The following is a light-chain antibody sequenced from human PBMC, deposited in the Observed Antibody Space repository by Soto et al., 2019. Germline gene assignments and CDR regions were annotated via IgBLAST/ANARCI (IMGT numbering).Light chain of an antibody. J-gene: IGKJ1*01. CDR3: QHYNNWPAWT. Sequence: EIVMTQSPASLSVSPGERVTLSCRASQSVRSELAWYQQKSGQPPRLLIYGASTRATGIPARFSGSGSETEFTLTITSLQSEDFAVYYCQHYNNWPAWTFGQGTKVDIK. V-gene: IGKV3-15*01. CDR2: GAS. CDR1: QSVRSE.